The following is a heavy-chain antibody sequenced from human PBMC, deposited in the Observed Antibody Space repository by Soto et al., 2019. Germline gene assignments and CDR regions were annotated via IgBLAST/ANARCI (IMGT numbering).Heavy chain of an antibody. CDR2: INPYNGNT. V-gene: IGHV1-18*01. CDR1: GYTFTTYG. Sequence: QVQLVQSGAEVKKPGASVKVSCKASGYTFTTYGISWVRQAPGQGLEWMGWINPYNGNTNYAQKPQGRDTMTTDTSTRTAYMELRSLRSDDTAVYYCARDPVGGNWFDPGGQGTLVTVSS. J-gene: IGHJ5*02. CDR3: ARDPVGGNWFDP. D-gene: IGHD1-26*01.